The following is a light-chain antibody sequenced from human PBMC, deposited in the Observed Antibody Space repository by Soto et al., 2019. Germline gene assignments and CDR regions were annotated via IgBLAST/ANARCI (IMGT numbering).Light chain of an antibody. Sequence: DIQMTQSPSSVSASVGDRVTITCRASQSISSYLNWYQQKPGKAPKLLIYAASSLQSGVPSRFSGSGSGTDFTLTISSLQPEDFATYYCQQSYSTRPFTFGPGTKVGYQ. J-gene: IGKJ3*01. CDR3: QQSYSTRPFT. CDR2: AAS. V-gene: IGKV1-39*01. CDR1: QSISSY.